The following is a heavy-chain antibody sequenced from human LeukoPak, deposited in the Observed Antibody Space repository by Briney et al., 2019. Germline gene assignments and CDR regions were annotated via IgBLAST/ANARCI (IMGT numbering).Heavy chain of an antibody. J-gene: IGHJ4*02. CDR1: GFTFSSYE. V-gene: IGHV3-48*03. CDR2: ISSSGSTI. Sequence: GGSLRLSCAASGFTFSSYEMNWVRQAPGKGLEWVSYISSSGSTIYYADSVKGRFTISRDNAKNSLYQQMNSLRAEDTAVYYCARDPWAYCGGDCYSLDYWGQGTLVTVSS. D-gene: IGHD2-21*02. CDR3: ARDPWAYCGGDCYSLDY.